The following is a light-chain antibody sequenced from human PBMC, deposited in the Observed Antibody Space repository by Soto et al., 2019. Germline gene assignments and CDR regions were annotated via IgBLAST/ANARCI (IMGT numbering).Light chain of an antibody. CDR2: RND. J-gene: IGLJ2*01. CDR3: EVWDNSLNGVA. V-gene: IGLV1-47*01. CDR1: NSNMGRNY. Sequence: QSVLTQTPSASGTPGQRVTISCSGSNSNMGRNYVYWYQQFPGTAPKLLMYRNDVRPSWVPYRFTVSKSGTSASLAISVLRSQDEDEYYCEVWDNSLNGVAFGGGTKLTVL.